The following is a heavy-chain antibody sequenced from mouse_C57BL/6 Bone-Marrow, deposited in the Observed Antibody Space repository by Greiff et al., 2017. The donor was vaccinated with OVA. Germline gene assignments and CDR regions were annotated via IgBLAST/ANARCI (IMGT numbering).Heavy chain of an antibody. D-gene: IGHD1-1*01. J-gene: IGHJ1*03. Sequence: VQLQQPGAELVKPGASVKMSCKASGYTFTSYWITWVKQRPGQGLEWIGDIYPGSGSTNYNEKFKSKATLTVDTSSSTAYMQLSSLTSEDSAVYYCSLYYGSPSSCYFDVWGTGTTATVSS. CDR3: SLYYGSPSSCYFDV. CDR1: GYTFTSYW. V-gene: IGHV1-55*01. CDR2: IYPGSGST.